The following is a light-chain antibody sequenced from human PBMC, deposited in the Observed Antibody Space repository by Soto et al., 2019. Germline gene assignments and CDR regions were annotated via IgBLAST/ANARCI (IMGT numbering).Light chain of an antibody. CDR2: DAS. V-gene: IGKV1-5*01. Sequence: DIQMTQSPSTLSASVGDRVTITCRASQSISSWLAWYQQKPGKAPKLLIYDASSLESGVPSTFSGSGSGTEFTLTIRSLQPDDFATYYCQQYRTFGQGTKLEIK. CDR1: QSISSW. CDR3: QQYRT. J-gene: IGKJ2*01.